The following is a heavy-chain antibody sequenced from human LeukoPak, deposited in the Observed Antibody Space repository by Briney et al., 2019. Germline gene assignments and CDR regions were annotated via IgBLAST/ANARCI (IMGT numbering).Heavy chain of an antibody. V-gene: IGHV3-30*18. J-gene: IGHJ4*02. Sequence: GRSLRLTCAASGFTFSSYGMHWVRQAPGKGLEGVAVISYDGSNKYYADSVKGRFTISRDNSKNTLYLQMNSLRAEDTAVYYCAKDPSGSYYGSGTYFDYWGQGTLVTVSS. CDR2: ISYDGSNK. CDR1: GFTFSSYG. CDR3: AKDPSGSYYGSGTYFDY. D-gene: IGHD3-10*01.